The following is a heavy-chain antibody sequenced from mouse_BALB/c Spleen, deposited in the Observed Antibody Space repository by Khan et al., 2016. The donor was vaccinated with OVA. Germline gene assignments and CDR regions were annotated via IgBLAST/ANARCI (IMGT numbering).Heavy chain of an antibody. Sequence: EVQLVESGAELVKPGASVKLSCTASGFNIKDTYMHWVKQRPEQGLEWIGRIDPANGNTKYDPKFQGKATITADTSSNTAYLQLSSLTSEDTAVYYCAIEGTYFWYVDVWGAGTTVTVSS. D-gene: IGHD2-10*01. CDR1: GFNIKDTY. V-gene: IGHV14-3*02. CDR2: IDPANGNT. J-gene: IGHJ1*01. CDR3: AIEGTYFWYVDV.